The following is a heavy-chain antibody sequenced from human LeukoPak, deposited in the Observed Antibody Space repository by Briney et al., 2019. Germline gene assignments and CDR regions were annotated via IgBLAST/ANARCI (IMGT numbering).Heavy chain of an antibody. CDR3: TTGNFGPY. D-gene: IGHD3-10*01. J-gene: IGHJ4*02. Sequence: GGSLRLSCAASGFTFSDAWMNWVRQAPGKGLEWVGRIKRKTEGGTTDYGAPVKGRFTISRGDSKNTLYLQMNSLKTEDTAFYYCTTGNFGPYWGQGTLVTVSS. CDR2: IKRKTEGGTT. V-gene: IGHV3-15*07. CDR1: GFTFSDAW.